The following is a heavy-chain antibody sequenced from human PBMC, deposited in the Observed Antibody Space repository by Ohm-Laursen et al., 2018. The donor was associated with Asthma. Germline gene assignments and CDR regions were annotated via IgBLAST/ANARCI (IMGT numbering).Heavy chain of an antibody. J-gene: IGHJ4*02. V-gene: IGHV4-59*01. CDR2: IYSTGST. D-gene: IGHD3-9*01. CDR1: GASFSTYY. Sequence: TLSLTCTLSGASFSTYYWGWIRQPPGKGLEWIGYIYSTGSTNYNPSLQSRVTLSIDTSKNQVSLRLISVTAADTALYFCARLDWVQSMFDSWGQGNLVTVSS. CDR3: ARLDWVQSMFDS.